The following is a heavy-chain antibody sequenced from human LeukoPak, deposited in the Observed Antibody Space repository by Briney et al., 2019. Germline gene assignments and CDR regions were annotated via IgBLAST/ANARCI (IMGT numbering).Heavy chain of an antibody. CDR2: INPNSGGT. CDR3: AKNRNYYDSSGYYYFFDY. Sequence: ASVKVSCKASGYTFTGCYMHWVRQAPGQGLEWMGRINPNSGGTNYAQKFQGRVTMTRDTSISTAYMELSRLRSDDTAVYYCAKNRNYYDSSGYYYFFDYWGQGTLVTVSS. CDR1: GYTFTGCY. V-gene: IGHV1-2*06. J-gene: IGHJ4*02. D-gene: IGHD3-22*01.